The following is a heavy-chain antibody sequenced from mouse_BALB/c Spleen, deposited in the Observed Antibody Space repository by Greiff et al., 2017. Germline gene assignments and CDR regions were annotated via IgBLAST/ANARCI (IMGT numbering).Heavy chain of an antibody. CDR1: GYSITSDYA. Sequence: VQLKESGPGLVKPSQSLSLTCTVTGYSITSDYAWNWIRQFPGNKLEWMGYISYSGSTSYNPSLKSRISITRDTSKNQFFLQLNSVTTEDTATYYCAREAPYAMDYWGQGTSVTVSS. CDR3: AREAPYAMDY. J-gene: IGHJ4*01. CDR2: ISYSGST. V-gene: IGHV3-2*02.